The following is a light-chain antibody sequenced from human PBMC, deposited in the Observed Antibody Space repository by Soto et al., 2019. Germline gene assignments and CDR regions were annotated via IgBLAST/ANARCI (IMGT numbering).Light chain of an antibody. V-gene: IGKV3-15*01. J-gene: IGKJ1*01. Sequence: EIVMTQSPATLSVSPGERATLSCRASQSVSNNLAWYQQKPGQAPRLLIYGASTRATGIPARFSGSGSGTEFTLTISSLVSEDFAVYYCQQYNNWPRTFGQGTKVEIK. CDR1: QSVSNN. CDR3: QQYNNWPRT. CDR2: GAS.